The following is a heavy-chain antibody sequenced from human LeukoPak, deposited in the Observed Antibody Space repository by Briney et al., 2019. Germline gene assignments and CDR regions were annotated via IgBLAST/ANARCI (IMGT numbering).Heavy chain of an antibody. CDR3: ARGPLSRYSSSWHTRGAFDI. V-gene: IGHV4-39*01. D-gene: IGHD6-13*01. Sequence: SETLSLTCTVSGGSISSSSYYWGWIRQPPGKGLEWIGSIYYSGSTYYNPSLKSRVTISVDTSKNQFSLKLSSVTAADTAVYYCARGPLSRYSSSWHTRGAFDIWGQGTMVTVSS. J-gene: IGHJ3*02. CDR2: IYYSGST. CDR1: GGSISSSSYY.